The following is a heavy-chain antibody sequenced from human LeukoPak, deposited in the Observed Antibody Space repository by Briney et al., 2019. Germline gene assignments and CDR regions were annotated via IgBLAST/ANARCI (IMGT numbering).Heavy chain of an antibody. J-gene: IGHJ4*02. Sequence: GGSLSLSCAASGFTFSSYAMSWVRQAPGKGLEWVSAISGSGGSTYYADSVKGRFTISSDNSKNTLYLQMNSLRAEDTAVYYCAKDRDSSGWSLYFDYWGQGTLVTVSS. D-gene: IGHD6-19*01. CDR3: AKDRDSSGWSLYFDY. CDR2: ISGSGGST. V-gene: IGHV3-23*01. CDR1: GFTFSSYA.